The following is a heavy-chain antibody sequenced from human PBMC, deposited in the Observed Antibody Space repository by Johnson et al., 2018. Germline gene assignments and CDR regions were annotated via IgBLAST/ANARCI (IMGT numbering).Heavy chain of an antibody. J-gene: IGHJ3*02. CDR1: GFIISSYG. D-gene: IGHD5-18*01. Sequence: QVQLVESGGGVVQXGRSLRLXCAASGFIISSYGMHWVRQAPGKGLEWVAVTSYDGSNKYYADSVKGRFTISRDNSKNTLYPQMNSLRVEDTAVYYCAKGSDSYGYGDAFDIWGQGTMVTVSS. CDR2: TSYDGSNK. V-gene: IGHV3-30*18. CDR3: AKGSDSYGYGDAFDI.